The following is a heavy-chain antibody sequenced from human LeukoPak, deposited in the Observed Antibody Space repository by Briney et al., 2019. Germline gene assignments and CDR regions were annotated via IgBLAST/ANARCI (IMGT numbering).Heavy chain of an antibody. D-gene: IGHD6-19*01. V-gene: IGHV1-2*06. J-gene: IGHJ5*02. CDR3: ASEGAVAGTRVGNWFDP. CDR1: GYAFTGYY. CDR2: INPDSGGT. Sequence: ASVKVSCKASGYAFTGYYMHWVRQAPGQGLEWMGRINPDSGGTNYAQKFQGRVTMTRDTSISTAYMELSRLRSDDTAVYYCASEGAVAGTRVGNWFDPWGQGTLVTVSS.